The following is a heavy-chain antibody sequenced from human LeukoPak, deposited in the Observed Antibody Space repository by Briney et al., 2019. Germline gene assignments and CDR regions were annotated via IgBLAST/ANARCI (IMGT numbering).Heavy chain of an antibody. J-gene: IGHJ4*02. CDR1: GFTFSSYA. CDR2: ISGSGGST. V-gene: IGHV3-23*01. CDR3: AKGPYCGGDCYSGEDY. Sequence: PGGSLRLSCAASGFTFSSYAVSWVRQAPGKGLEWVSAISGSGGSTYYADSVKGRFTISRDNSKNTLYLQMNSLRAEDTAVYYCAKGPYCGGDCYSGEDYWGQGTLVTVSS. D-gene: IGHD2-21*01.